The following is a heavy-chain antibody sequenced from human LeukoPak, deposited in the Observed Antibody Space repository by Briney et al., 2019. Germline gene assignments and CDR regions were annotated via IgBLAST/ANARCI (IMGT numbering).Heavy chain of an antibody. D-gene: IGHD5-24*01. Sequence: GRSLRLSCAASGYTFSSYGMHWVRQAPGKGLEWVAVISYDGSNKYYADSVKGRFTISRDNSKNTLYLQMNSLRAEDTAVYYCARYRDGYNYFDYWGQGTLVTVSS. V-gene: IGHV3-30*19. CDR3: ARYRDGYNYFDY. J-gene: IGHJ4*02. CDR1: GYTFSSYG. CDR2: ISYDGSNK.